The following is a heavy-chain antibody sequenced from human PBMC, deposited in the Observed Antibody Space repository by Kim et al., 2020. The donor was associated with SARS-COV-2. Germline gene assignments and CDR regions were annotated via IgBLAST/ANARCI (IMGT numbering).Heavy chain of an antibody. D-gene: IGHD3-10*01. CDR3: AKLKNMIFAIIPYYDV. CDR1: GFIFSNYA. V-gene: IGHV3-23*01. Sequence: GGSLRLSCAASGFIFSNYAMTWVRQAPGKGLEWVAAISGSGSGIFYADSAKGRFTISRENSKNTVSLQMNSLTADDSALYFCAKLKNMIFAIIPYYDVWG. CDR2: ISGSGSGI. J-gene: IGHJ6*01.